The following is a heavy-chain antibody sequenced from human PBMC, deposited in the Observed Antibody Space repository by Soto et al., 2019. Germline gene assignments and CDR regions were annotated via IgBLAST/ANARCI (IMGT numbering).Heavy chain of an antibody. V-gene: IGHV1-69*08. CDR2: IIPILGIA. D-gene: IGHD2-21*01. J-gene: IGHJ3*02. Sequence: QVQLVQSGAEVKKPGSSVKVSCKASGGTFSSYTISWVRQAPGQGHEWMGRIIPILGIANYAQKFQGRVTITADKSTSTAYMELGSLRSEDTGVYYCARDPFTGEWVPKKGGAFDIWGQGTMVTVSS. CDR1: GGTFSSYT. CDR3: ARDPFTGEWVPKKGGAFDI.